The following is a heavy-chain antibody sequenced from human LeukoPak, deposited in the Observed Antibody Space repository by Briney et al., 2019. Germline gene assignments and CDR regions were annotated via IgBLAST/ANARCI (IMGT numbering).Heavy chain of an antibody. CDR2: IWYDGSNK. CDR1: GFTFSSYG. V-gene: IGHV3-33*06. D-gene: IGHD3-3*01. CDR3: AKDLRPYYDFWSGYSYGMDV. Sequence: PGGSLRLSCAASGFTFSSYGMHWVRQAPGKGLEWVAVIWYDGSNKYYADSVKGRFTISRDNSKNTLYLQMNSLRAEDTAVYYCAKDLRPYYDFWSGYSYGMDVWGQGTTVTVSS. J-gene: IGHJ6*02.